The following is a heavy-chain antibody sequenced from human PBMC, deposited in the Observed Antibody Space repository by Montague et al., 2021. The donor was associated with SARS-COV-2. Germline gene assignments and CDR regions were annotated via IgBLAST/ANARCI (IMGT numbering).Heavy chain of an antibody. CDR1: GFNFSSFE. J-gene: IGHJ4*02. CDR3: ARHMFRGVLFDN. Sequence: SLRLSCAASGFNFSSFEMNWVRQAPGKGLEWIAYIGSSGSVTYYTDSVKGRFTISRDNARNSLYIQMNSLTAEDTAVYYCARHMFRGVLFDNWGQGTLVTVSS. CDR2: IGSSGSVT. D-gene: IGHD3-10*01. V-gene: IGHV3-48*03.